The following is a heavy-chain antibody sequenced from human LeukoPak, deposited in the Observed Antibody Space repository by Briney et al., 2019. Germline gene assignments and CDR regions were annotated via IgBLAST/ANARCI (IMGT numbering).Heavy chain of an antibody. CDR3: ARGYCSGGSCYTYYYGMDV. CDR2: IWYDGSNK. D-gene: IGHD2-15*01. CDR1: GFTFSSYG. J-gene: IGHJ6*02. V-gene: IGHV3-33*01. Sequence: PGGSLRPSCAASGFTFSSYGMHWVRQAPGKGLEWVAVIWYDGSNKYYADSVKGRFTFSRDNSKNTLYLQMNSLRAEDTAVYYCARGYCSGGSCYTYYYGMDVWGQGTTVTVSS.